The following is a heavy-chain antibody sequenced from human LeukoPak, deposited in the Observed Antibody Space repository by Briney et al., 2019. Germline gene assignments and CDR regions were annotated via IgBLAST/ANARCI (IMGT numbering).Heavy chain of an antibody. CDR1: GGSISSDY. J-gene: IGHJ4*02. CDR2: IYNTGTT. Sequence: SETLSLTCTVSGGSISSDYWSWIRQPAGKGLEWIGRIYNTGTTNYNSSLKSRVTMSVDTSTNQFSLRLTSVTAADTAVYYCARDSGNDRKLDYWGQGTLVTVSS. V-gene: IGHV4-4*07. D-gene: IGHD5-12*01. CDR3: ARDSGNDRKLDY.